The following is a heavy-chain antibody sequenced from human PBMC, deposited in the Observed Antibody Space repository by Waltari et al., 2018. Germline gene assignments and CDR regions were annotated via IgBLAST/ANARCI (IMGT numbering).Heavy chain of an antibody. V-gene: IGHV4-34*01. J-gene: IGHJ5*02. CDR2: VNHSGYT. CDR1: GGSFSGYY. Sequence: QVQLQQWGAGLLKPSETLSLTCAVYGGSFSGYYWTWIRQPPGKGLEWIGEVNHSGYTNYNPSLKSRSTISVDTSKNQFSLRLSSVTAADTAVYYCARGGRGLAVRFRWFDPWGQGILVTVSS. CDR3: ARGGRGLAVRFRWFDP. D-gene: IGHD6-6*01.